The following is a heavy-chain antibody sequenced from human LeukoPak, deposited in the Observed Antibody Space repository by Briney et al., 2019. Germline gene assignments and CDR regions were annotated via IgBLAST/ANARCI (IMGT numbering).Heavy chain of an antibody. J-gene: IGHJ4*02. CDR3: AKDRSGDCSGGSCYGYDY. V-gene: IGHV3-23*01. D-gene: IGHD2-15*01. Sequence: GGSLRLSCAASGFTFSSYAMSWVRQAPGKGLEWVSGISDSGGSTYYADSVEGRFNISRDNSKSTVYLQMNSLRVEDMAVYYCAKDRSGDCSGGSCYGYDYWGQGTLVTVSS. CDR2: ISDSGGST. CDR1: GFTFSSYA.